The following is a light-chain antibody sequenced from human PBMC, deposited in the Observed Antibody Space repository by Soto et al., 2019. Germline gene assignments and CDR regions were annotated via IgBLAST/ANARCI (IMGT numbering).Light chain of an antibody. J-gene: IGKJ1*01. CDR3: QQYSSLWT. Sequence: EIVLAHSPGTLSLSAGEIATLSCRTSQSVSNNYLAWYQQKPGQAPRLLIYGASSRATGIPDRFSGSGSGTDFTLSISRLEPEDFAVYYCQQYSSLWTFGQGTKVDIK. CDR2: GAS. V-gene: IGKV3-20*01. CDR1: QSVSNNY.